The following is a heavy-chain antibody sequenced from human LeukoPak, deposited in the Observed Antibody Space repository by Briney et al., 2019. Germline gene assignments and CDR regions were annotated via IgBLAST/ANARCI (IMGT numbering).Heavy chain of an antibody. D-gene: IGHD5-24*01. Sequence: VGSLRLSCAASGFTFSSYAMSWVRQAPGKGLEWVSAISGSGGSTYYADSVKGRFTISRDNSKNTLYLQMNSLRAEDTAVYYCATRGRWLQLLYYFDYWGQGTLVTVSS. J-gene: IGHJ4*02. CDR2: ISGSGGST. CDR3: ATRGRWLQLLYYFDY. CDR1: GFTFSSYA. V-gene: IGHV3-23*01.